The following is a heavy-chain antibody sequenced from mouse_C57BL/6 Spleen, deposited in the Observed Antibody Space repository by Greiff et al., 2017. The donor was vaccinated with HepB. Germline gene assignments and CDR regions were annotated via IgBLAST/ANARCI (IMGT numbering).Heavy chain of an antibody. CDR1: GYTFTSYW. V-gene: IGHV1-64*01. J-gene: IGHJ2*01. D-gene: IGHD2-1*01. CDR3: ARLYYGNYVDY. CDR2: IHPNSGST. Sequence: QVQLQQSGAELVKPGASVKLSCKASGYTFTSYWMHWVKQRPGQGLEWIGMIHPNSGSTNYNEKFKSKATLTVDKSSSTAYMQLSSLTSEDSAVYYCARLYYGNYVDYWGQGTTLTVSS.